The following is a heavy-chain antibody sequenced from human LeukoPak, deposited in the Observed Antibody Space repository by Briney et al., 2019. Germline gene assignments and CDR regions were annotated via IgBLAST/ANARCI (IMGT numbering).Heavy chain of an antibody. D-gene: IGHD3-9*01. Sequence: SETLSLTCTVSGGSISSYYWSWIRQPPGKGLAWIGYIYYSGSTNYNPSLKSRVTISVDTSKNQFSLKLSSVTAADTAVYYCARARPDWLGGFYWGQGTLVTVSS. V-gene: IGHV4-59*01. CDR2: IYYSGST. CDR1: GGSISSYY. CDR3: ARARPDWLGGFY. J-gene: IGHJ4*02.